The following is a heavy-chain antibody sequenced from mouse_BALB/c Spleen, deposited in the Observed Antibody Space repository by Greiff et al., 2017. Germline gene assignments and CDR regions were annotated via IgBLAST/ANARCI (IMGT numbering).Heavy chain of an antibody. D-gene: IGHD2-3*01. CDR1: GFTFSSFG. Sequence: EVKLMESGGGLVQPGGSRKLSCAASGFTFSSFGMHWVRQAPEKGLEWVAYISSGSSTIYYADTVKGRFTISRDNPKNTLFLQMTSLRSEDTAMYYCARGVLLHYYAMDYWGQGTSVTVSS. V-gene: IGHV5-17*02. CDR3: ARGVLLHYYAMDY. CDR2: ISSGSSTI. J-gene: IGHJ4*01.